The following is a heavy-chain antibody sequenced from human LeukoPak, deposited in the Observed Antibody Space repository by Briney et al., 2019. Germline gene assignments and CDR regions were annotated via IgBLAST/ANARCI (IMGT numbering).Heavy chain of an antibody. CDR1: GSSISSGYY. Sequence: SETLSLTCTVSGSSISSGYYWGWIRQLPGKGLEWIGDIYHSGSTYYNPSLKSRVSISLDTSKNQFSLKLTSVTAADTAVYYCAREFWSNYYYYMDVWGKGTTVTVSS. J-gene: IGHJ6*03. V-gene: IGHV4-38-2*02. CDR3: AREFWSNYYYYMDV. CDR2: IYHSGST. D-gene: IGHD2-8*02.